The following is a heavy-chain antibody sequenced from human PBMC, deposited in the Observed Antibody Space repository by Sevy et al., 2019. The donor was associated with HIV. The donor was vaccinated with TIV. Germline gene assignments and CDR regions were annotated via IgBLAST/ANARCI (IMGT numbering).Heavy chain of an antibody. CDR2: ISGSGGST. V-gene: IGHV3-23*01. D-gene: IGHD2-15*01. J-gene: IGHJ4*02. CDR1: GFTFSSYV. CDR3: AKDIVVVVAAYRATAAFDY. Sequence: GGSLRLSCAASGFTFSSYVMSWVRQAPGKGLEWVSGISGSGGSTYYADSVKGRFTISRDNSKNTLYLRMNSLRAEDTAVYYCAKDIVVVVAAYRATAAFDYWGQGILVTVSS.